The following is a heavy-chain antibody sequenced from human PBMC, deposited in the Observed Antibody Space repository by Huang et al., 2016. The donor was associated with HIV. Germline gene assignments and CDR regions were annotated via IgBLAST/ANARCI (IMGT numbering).Heavy chain of an antibody. CDR2: SSSSGTTM. CDR1: GFIFRSYT. J-gene: IGHJ4*02. CDR3: EGGGY. V-gene: IGHV3-48*02. Sequence: EVQLVESGGHLVQPGGSLRLSCAASGFIFRSYTMNWVRQAPGKGVEWVSHSSSSGTTMYDVDSLKGRFTISRDNAKNSLYLQMNSLRDEDTAVYYCEGGGYWGQGALVTVSS. D-gene: IGHD3-16*01.